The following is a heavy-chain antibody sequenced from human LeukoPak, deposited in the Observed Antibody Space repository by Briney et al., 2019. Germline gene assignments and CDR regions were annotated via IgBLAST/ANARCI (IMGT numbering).Heavy chain of an antibody. J-gene: IGHJ4*02. D-gene: IGHD3-22*01. CDR1: GFTFDDYT. CDR2: ISWDGGST. Sequence: PGGSLRLSCAASGFTFDDYTMHWVRQAPGKGLEWVSLISWDGGSTYYADSVKGRFTISRDNSKNTLYLQMNSLGAEDTAVYYCARNINYYDSSGYYHLDYWGQGTLVTVSS. CDR3: ARNINYYDSSGYYHLDY. V-gene: IGHV3-43*01.